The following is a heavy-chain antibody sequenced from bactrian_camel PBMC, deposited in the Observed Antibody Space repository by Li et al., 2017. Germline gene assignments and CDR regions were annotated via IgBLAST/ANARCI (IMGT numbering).Heavy chain of an antibody. V-gene: IGHV3-3*01. CDR1: GWSYTAAC. Sequence: HVQLVESGGGSVQAGGSLSLACEVSGWSYTAACMGWFRQAPGKEREKVASIYSGPHTGEGIKQYHDSVKGRFNISHDAAKNTVYLQMNSLKLDDTAVYYCAATGQMLSVAGCRTQGTQVTVS. J-gene: IGHJ4*01. CDR2: IYSGPHTGEGIK. D-gene: IGHD1*01.